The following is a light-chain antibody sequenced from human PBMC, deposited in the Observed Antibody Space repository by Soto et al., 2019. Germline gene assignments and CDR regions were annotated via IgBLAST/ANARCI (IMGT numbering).Light chain of an antibody. J-gene: IGKJ2*01. V-gene: IGKV3-15*01. CDR2: GAS. Sequence: EIVMTQSPATLSVSPGERATLSCRASQSVSSNLAWYQQKPGQAPRLLIYGASTRATGIPARFSGSGSGTEFTLTISSLQSEDFAVYHCQQYGSSLTFGQGTKLEIK. CDR3: QQYGSSLT. CDR1: QSVSSN.